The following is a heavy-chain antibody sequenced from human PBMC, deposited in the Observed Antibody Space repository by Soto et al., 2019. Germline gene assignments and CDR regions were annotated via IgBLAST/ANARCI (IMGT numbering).Heavy chain of an antibody. D-gene: IGHD6-6*01. Sequence: GGSLRLSCAASGFTFSGSAMHWVRQASGKGLEWVGRIRSKANSYATAYAASVKGRFTISRDDSKNTAYLQMHSLKTEDTAVYYCTTGEYSSPGYYYYYGMDVWGQGTTVTVSS. CDR2: IRSKANSYAT. CDR1: GFTFSGSA. CDR3: TTGEYSSPGYYYYYGMDV. V-gene: IGHV3-73*01. J-gene: IGHJ6*02.